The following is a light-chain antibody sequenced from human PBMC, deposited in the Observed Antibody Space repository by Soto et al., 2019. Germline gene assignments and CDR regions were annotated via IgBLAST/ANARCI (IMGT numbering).Light chain of an antibody. CDR3: HQYGSSLGT. Sequence: EFVLTQSPGPPSLSPGERATLSCRASQSVSNNYLAWYQQKPCQAPRLLIYGASRRATGIPDRFTGSGSGTDFNLTISRLESEDFAVYYCHQYGSSLGTFGQGTKVDIK. J-gene: IGKJ2*01. CDR1: QSVSNNY. CDR2: GAS. V-gene: IGKV3-20*01.